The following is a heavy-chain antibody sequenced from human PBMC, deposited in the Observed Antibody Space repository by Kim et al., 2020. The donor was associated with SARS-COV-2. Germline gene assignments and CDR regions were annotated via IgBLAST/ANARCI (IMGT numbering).Heavy chain of an antibody. D-gene: IGHD3-22*01. CDR2: MSSDGTTD. V-gene: IGHV3-30*18. Sequence: GGSLRLSCAASGFAFRSYGMHWVRQAPGKGLEWVAVMSSDGTTDYYGDSVKGRFTISRDNSKNTLYLQMKSLRAEDTAVYYCAKLPGAPWGNDPYHFDINESPLRRDYWGRGTLVTVSS. CDR3: AKLPGAPWGNDPYHFDINESPLRRDY. J-gene: IGHJ4*02. CDR1: GFAFRSYG.